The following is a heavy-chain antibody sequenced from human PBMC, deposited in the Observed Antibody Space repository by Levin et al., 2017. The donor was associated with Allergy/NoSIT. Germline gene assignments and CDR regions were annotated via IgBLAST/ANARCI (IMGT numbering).Heavy chain of an antibody. CDR3: ARELGGWRPFDY. CDR1: GGSISSDY. D-gene: IGHD3-16*01. Sequence: KSSETLSLTCTVSGGSISSDYWTWIRQPAGKGLEWIGRIYSSGSTNYNPSLKSRVTMSVDTSQNQFSLKLNSVTAADTAVYYCARELGGWRPFDYWGQGTLVSVSS. V-gene: IGHV4-4*07. CDR2: IYSSGST. J-gene: IGHJ4*02.